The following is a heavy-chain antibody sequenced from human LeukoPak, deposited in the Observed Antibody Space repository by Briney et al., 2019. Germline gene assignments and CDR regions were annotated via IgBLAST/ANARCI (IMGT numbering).Heavy chain of an antibody. CDR3: ARGYTYQMLDY. J-gene: IGHJ4*02. D-gene: IGHD2-2*01. CDR1: GFTVSSSY. V-gene: IGHV3-66*01. Sequence: GGSLRLSCAASGFTVSSSYMSWVRQAPGKGLESVSLIYSGGRTYSADSVRGRLTISRDNSKNTLHLQMDSVRVQDTGLYYCARGYTYQMLDYWGQGTLVTVST. CDR2: IYSGGRT.